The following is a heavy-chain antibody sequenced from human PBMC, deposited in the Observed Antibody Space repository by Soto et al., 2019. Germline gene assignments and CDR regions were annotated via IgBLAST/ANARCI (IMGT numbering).Heavy chain of an antibody. Sequence: QLQLRESGPGLVKPSETLSLTCTVSGGSISSSTYYWGWIRQPPGKGLEWIGMIYYSGSAYYNPSLKSRVTISIDTSKNQFSLRLSSVTAADTAVYYCARHGVDYGDYASYYYYGMDVWGRGTTVTVSS. D-gene: IGHD4-17*01. CDR3: ARHGVDYGDYASYYYYGMDV. CDR2: IYYSGSA. CDR1: GGSISSSTYY. J-gene: IGHJ6*02. V-gene: IGHV4-39*01.